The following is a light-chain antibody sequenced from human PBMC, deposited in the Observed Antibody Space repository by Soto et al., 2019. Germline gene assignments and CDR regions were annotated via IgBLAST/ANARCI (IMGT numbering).Light chain of an antibody. V-gene: IGKV1-12*01. J-gene: IGKJ4*01. CDR2: GAS. CDR1: QGFGTW. Sequence: IQMTQSPSFVSATVGDRGTITCQASQGFGTWLAWDQQKPGVDPKFLIYGASTLQSGVPSRFSGSGPGTDFTLTIRTLQLADFATSYRQIANRFPRTLGGRTKV. CDR3: QIANRFPRT.